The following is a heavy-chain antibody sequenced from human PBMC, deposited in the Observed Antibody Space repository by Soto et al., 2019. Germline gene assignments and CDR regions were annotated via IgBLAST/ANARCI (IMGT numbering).Heavy chain of an antibody. CDR1: GASISNTDYS. V-gene: IGHV4-39*07. D-gene: IGHD5-12*01. CDR2: MNYSGST. Sequence: SETLSLTCTVSGASISNTDYSWGWIRQPPGKGLEWIGEMNYSGSTYYNPSLKSRVTVSVDTSRNEFSLKLTSVPAADPAVYYCARGGWLPARAYFDYWGQGTLVTSPQ. J-gene: IGHJ4*02. CDR3: ARGGWLPARAYFDY.